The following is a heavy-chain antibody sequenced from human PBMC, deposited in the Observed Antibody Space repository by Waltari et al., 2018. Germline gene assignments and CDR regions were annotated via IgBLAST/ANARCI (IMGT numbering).Heavy chain of an antibody. Sequence: QVQLQESGPGLVKPSQTLSLTCTVSGGSISSGAYYWSWIRHHPGKGREWIGYIDYIGSAYYNPSLGSRSTITLETSKNQFCLKLSSVTAADTAVYYCARGVLGDLSPYFDYWGQGILVTVSS. CDR3: ARGVLGDLSPYFDY. D-gene: IGHD3-16*02. CDR2: IDYIGSA. CDR1: GGSISSGAYY. J-gene: IGHJ4*02. V-gene: IGHV4-31*03.